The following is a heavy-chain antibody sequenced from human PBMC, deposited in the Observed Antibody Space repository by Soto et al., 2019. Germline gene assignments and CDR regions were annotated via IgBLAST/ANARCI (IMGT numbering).Heavy chain of an antibody. J-gene: IGHJ4*02. CDR1: GFTFSSYS. Sequence: GGSLRLSCAASGFTFSSYSMNWVRQAPGKGLEWVSSISSSSSYIYYADSVKGRFTISRDNAKNSLYLQMNSLRAEDTAVYYCARDLEGYCSGGSCYSFSTYWGQGTLVTVSS. V-gene: IGHV3-21*01. CDR3: ARDLEGYCSGGSCYSFSTY. CDR2: ISSSSSYI. D-gene: IGHD2-15*01.